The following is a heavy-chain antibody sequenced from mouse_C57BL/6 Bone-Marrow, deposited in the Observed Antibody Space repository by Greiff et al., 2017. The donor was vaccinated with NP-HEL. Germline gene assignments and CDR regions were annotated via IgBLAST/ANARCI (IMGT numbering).Heavy chain of an antibody. D-gene: IGHD2-5*01. J-gene: IGHJ4*01. CDR2: IYPSDSET. CDR1: GYTFTSYW. V-gene: IGHV1-61*01. CDR3: ASIVTFYYAMDY. Sequence: QVQLQQSGAELVRPGSSVKLSCKASGYTFTSYWMDWVTQRPGQGLEWIGNIYPSDSETHYNQKFKDKATLTVDKSSSTAYMQLSSLTSEDSAVYYCASIVTFYYAMDYWGQGTSVTVSS.